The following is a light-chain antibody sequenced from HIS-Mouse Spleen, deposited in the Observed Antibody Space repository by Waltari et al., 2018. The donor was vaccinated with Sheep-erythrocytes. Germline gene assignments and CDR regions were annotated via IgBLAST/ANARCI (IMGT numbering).Light chain of an antibody. Sequence: AIQLTQSPSSLSASVGDRVTITCRASQGISSAFAWDQQKPGKAPKLLIYDSSSLESGVPSRFSGSGSGTEFTRTISSVQPEDFATYYSQQFNSYPVTFGGGTKVEIK. CDR3: QQFNSYPVT. V-gene: IGKV1-13*02. CDR2: DSS. J-gene: IGKJ4*01. CDR1: QGISSA.